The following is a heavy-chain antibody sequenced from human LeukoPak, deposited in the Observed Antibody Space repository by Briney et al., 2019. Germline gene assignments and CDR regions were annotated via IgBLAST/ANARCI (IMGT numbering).Heavy chain of an antibody. CDR2: ISGTGDRT. V-gene: IGHV3-23*01. J-gene: IGHJ4*02. Sequence: TGGSLRLSCAASGFSFDTTDMTWVRQAPGKGPEWLSCISGTGDRTYYADSVKGRFTISRDNSKNMLYLQMTSLRVEDTATYYCVKDSGIWSVWGRGALAAVAS. D-gene: IGHD1-26*01. CDR1: GFSFDTTD. CDR3: VKDSGIWSV.